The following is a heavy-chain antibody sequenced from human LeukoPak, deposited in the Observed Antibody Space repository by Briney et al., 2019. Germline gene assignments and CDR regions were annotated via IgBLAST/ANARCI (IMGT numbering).Heavy chain of an antibody. CDR1: GGSISSYY. Sequence: SETLSLTCTVSGGSISSYYWSWVRQPPGKGLEWIGYIYYSGSTNYNPSLKSRVTISVDTSKNQFSLKLSSVTAADTAVYYCARAPYGGNLYYFDYWGQGTLVTVSS. V-gene: IGHV4-59*01. CDR3: ARAPYGGNLYYFDY. J-gene: IGHJ4*02. D-gene: IGHD4-23*01. CDR2: IYYSGST.